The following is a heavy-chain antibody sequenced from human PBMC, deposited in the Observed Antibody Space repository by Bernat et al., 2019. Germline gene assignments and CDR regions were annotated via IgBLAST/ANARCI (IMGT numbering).Heavy chain of an antibody. J-gene: IGHJ4*02. V-gene: IGHV2-70*04. CDR3: ERIGTSTGTFYFDS. CDR2: IDWDDDK. D-gene: IGHD1/OR15-1a*01. CDR1: GFSLSTIGMR. Sequence: QVTLKESGPALVKPTQTLTLTCTFSGFSLSTIGMRVSWIRQPPGKALEWLARIDWDDDKFYSTSLQTRLTISKDTSKNQVVLTMTNMDPMDAATYYCERIGTSTGTFYFDSWGQGTLVTVSS.